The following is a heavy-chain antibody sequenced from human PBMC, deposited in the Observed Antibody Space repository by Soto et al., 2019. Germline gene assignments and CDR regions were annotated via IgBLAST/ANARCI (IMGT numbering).Heavy chain of an antibody. D-gene: IGHD3-10*01. J-gene: IGHJ6*02. CDR2: IKQDGSEK. Sequence: GGSLRLSCAASGFTFSSYWISWVRQAPGKGLEWVANIKQDGSEKYYVDSVKGRFTISRDNAKNSLYLQMNSLKTEDTAVYYCTTAPFSFITLPGTSFLIGMDVWGQGTTVTVSS. CDR1: GFTFSSYW. CDR3: TTAPFSFITLPGTSFLIGMDV. V-gene: IGHV3-7*03.